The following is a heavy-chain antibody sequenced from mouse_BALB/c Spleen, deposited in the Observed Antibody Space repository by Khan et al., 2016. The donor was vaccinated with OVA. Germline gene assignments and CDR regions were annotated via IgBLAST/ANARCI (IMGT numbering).Heavy chain of an antibody. CDR3: AKFTTDYYSMDY. Sequence: QVRLQQSGPGLVAPSQSLSITCTVSGFSLTSYGVSWVRQSPGKGLEWLGVIWGDGSTNYHSTLISRLIISKDNSKSQVFLKLTGLQTDDTATYYCAKFTTDYYSMDYWGQGTSVTVSS. D-gene: IGHD1-1*01. CDR2: IWGDGST. J-gene: IGHJ4*01. V-gene: IGHV2-3*01. CDR1: GFSLTSYG.